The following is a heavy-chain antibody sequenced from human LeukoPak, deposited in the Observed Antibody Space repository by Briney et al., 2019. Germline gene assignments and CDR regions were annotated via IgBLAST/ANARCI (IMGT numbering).Heavy chain of an antibody. CDR1: GYTFSDYY. D-gene: IGHD2-8*02. J-gene: IGHJ4*02. V-gene: IGHV1-2*02. Sequence: ASVKVSCKTSGYTFSDYYVHWVRQAPGQGFERMGWINPDSGATNYAQKFQGRVTMTRDTSIGTAYMELSRLRSDDTAVYYCARDFTGGYFDYWGQGTLVTVSS. CDR3: ARDFTGGYFDY. CDR2: INPDSGAT.